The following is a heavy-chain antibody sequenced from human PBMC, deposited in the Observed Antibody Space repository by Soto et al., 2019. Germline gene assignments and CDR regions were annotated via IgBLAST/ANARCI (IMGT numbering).Heavy chain of an antibody. CDR3: ARGSVYHKRGGNYYSGMDV. V-gene: IGHV1-69*12. J-gene: IGHJ6*02. D-gene: IGHD3-10*01. CDR2: IIPIFGTA. Sequence: QVQLVQSGAEVKKPGSSVKVSCKASGGTFSSYAISWVRQAPGQGLEWMGGIIPIFGTANYAQKFQGRVTITADESTSTAYMELTSLRSEDTGLYYCARGSVYHKRGGNYYSGMDVWGQGTTVTVSS. CDR1: GGTFSSYA.